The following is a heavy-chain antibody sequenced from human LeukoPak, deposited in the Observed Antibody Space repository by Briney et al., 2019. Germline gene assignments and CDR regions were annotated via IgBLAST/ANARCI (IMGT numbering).Heavy chain of an antibody. Sequence: SETLSLTCTVSGGSISRSGYYWGWIRQPPGKGLEWIGSIYYSGSTYYNPSLKSRVTISLDTSKNQFSLRLSSVTAADTAVYYCARVVSEATATDRFDYWGLGTLVTVSS. J-gene: IGHJ4*02. V-gene: IGHV4-39*01. CDR1: GGSISRSGYY. CDR2: IYYSGST. CDR3: ARVVSEATATDRFDY. D-gene: IGHD2-15*01.